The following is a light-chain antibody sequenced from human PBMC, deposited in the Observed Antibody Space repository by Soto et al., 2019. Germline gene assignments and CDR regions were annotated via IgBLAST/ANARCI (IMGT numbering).Light chain of an antibody. Sequence: EIVLTQSPATLSLSPGERATLSCRASQSVSSYLAWYQQKPGQAPRLLIYDASNRATGIPARFSGSGSGTDFTLTISNLEPEDFAVYYCQQYGSSGRTFGQGTKVDIK. CDR2: DAS. CDR1: QSVSSY. J-gene: IGKJ1*01. CDR3: QQYGSSGRT. V-gene: IGKV3-11*01.